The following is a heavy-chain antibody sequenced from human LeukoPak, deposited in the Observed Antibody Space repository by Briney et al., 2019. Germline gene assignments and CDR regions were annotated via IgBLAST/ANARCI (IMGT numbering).Heavy chain of an antibody. CDR2: IDYPGNT. V-gene: IGHV4-39*01. Sequence: SGTLSLTCTVSGGSIIANYYYWGWIRQPPGEGLEWIGSIDYPGNTYDNPSLKSRITMSVDTSRSQFSLRLSSVTAADTAVYYCAILYCGGGSCYPRYWGQGTLVAVSS. D-gene: IGHD2-15*01. CDR1: GGSIIANYYY. CDR3: AILYCGGGSCYPRY. J-gene: IGHJ4*02.